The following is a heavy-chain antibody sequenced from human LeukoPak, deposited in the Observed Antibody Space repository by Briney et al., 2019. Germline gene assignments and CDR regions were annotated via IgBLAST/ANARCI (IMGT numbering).Heavy chain of an antibody. V-gene: IGHV3-9*01. D-gene: IGHD3-22*01. CDR2: ISWNSGSI. Sequence: PGGSLRLSCAASGFTFDDYAMHWVRQAPGKGLEWVSGISWNSGSIGYADSVKGRFTISRDNAKNSLYLQMNSLRAEDTAVYYCARDSYYYDTSDSLTDAFDIWGQGTMVTVSS. CDR3: ARDSYYYDTSDSLTDAFDI. J-gene: IGHJ3*02. CDR1: GFTFDDYA.